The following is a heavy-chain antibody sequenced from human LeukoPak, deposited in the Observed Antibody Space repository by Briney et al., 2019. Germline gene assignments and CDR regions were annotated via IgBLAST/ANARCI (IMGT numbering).Heavy chain of an antibody. D-gene: IGHD3-10*01. V-gene: IGHV1-18*01. J-gene: IGHJ3*02. Sequence: ASVKVSCKASGYTFTSYGISWVRQAPGQGLEWMGWISAYNGNTNYAQKLQGRVTMTTDTSTSTAYMELRSLRSDDTAVYYCARVVEYYGSGSYYNDAFDIWGQGTMVTVSS. CDR1: GYTFTSYG. CDR3: ARVVEYYGSGSYYNDAFDI. CDR2: ISAYNGNT.